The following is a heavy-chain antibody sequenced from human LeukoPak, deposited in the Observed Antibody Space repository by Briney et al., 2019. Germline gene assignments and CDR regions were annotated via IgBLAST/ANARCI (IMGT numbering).Heavy chain of an antibody. CDR3: ARDAYQLLGYNWFDP. CDR1: GFTFSSYE. Sequence: NPGGSLRLSCAASGFTFSSYEMNWVRQAPGKGLEWIGSIYYSGSTYYNPSLKSRVTISVDTSKNQFSLKLSSVTAADTAVYYCARDAYQLLGYNWFDPWGQGTLVTVSS. D-gene: IGHD2-2*01. V-gene: IGHV4-39*07. CDR2: IYYSGST. J-gene: IGHJ5*02.